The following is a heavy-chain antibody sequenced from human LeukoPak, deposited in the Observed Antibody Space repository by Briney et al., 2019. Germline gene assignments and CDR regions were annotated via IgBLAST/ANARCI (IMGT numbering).Heavy chain of an antibody. CDR3: ARDGLLGGYYYYYGMDV. CDR2: ISSSSSYI. D-gene: IGHD5-18*01. CDR1: GFTFSSYS. Sequence: GGSLRLSCAASGFTFSSYSMNWVRQAPGKGLEWVSSISSSSSYIYYADSVKGRFTISRDNAKNSLYLQMNSLRAEDTAVYYCARDGLLGGYYYYYGMDVWGQGTTVTVS. J-gene: IGHJ6*02. V-gene: IGHV3-21*03.